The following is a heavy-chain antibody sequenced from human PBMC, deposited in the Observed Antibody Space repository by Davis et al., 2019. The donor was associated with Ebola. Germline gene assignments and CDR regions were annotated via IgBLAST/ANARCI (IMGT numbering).Heavy chain of an antibody. V-gene: IGHV1-2*02. Sequence: ASVKVSCKASGYTFTGYYMHWVRQAPGQGLEWMGWINPNSGGTNYAQKLQGRVTMTTDTTTSTAYMELRSLRSDDTAVYYCARARSSGWYNWFDPWGQGTLVTVSS. CDR3: ARARSSGWYNWFDP. D-gene: IGHD6-19*01. CDR1: GYTFTGYY. CDR2: INPNSGGT. J-gene: IGHJ5*02.